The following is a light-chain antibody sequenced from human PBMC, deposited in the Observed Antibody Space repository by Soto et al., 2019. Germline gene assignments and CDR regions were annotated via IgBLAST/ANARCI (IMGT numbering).Light chain of an antibody. Sequence: DIQMTQSPSTLSASVGDRVTITCRASQSVSSWLAWYQQKPGKAPKLLIYDASSLESGVPSRFSGSGSGTEFTLTISSLQPDDFATYYCQQYNSYLLTFGGGTKVDIK. CDR2: DAS. J-gene: IGKJ4*01. CDR1: QSVSSW. V-gene: IGKV1-5*01. CDR3: QQYNSYLLT.